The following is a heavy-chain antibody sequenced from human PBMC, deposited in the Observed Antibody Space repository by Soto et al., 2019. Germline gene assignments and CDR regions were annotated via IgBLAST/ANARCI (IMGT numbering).Heavy chain of an antibody. CDR2: IYYTGST. CDR3: ARAPYYYTWRGYNERYFDP. CDR1: GGSINTYY. Sequence: SETLSLTCTVSGGSINTYYWSWIRQPPGKELEWIGYIYYTGSTIYSPSLKTRVTMSVDMSKSQLSLKLTSVTAADTAVYFCARAPYYYTWRGYNERYFDPWGQGILVTVSS. D-gene: IGHD3-3*01. J-gene: IGHJ5*02. V-gene: IGHV4-59*01.